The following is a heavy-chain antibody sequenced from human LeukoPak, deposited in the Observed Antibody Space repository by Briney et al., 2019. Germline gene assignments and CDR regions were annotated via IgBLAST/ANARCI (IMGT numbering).Heavy chain of an antibody. CDR1: GYTFTSYD. Sequence: ASVKVSCTASGYTFTSYDMNWVRQATGQGLEWIGWMNPNSGNTGYAQKFQGRFTMTTDTSTSAAYMELRSLRSDDTAVYYCARGDSSSWYNPINWFDPWGQGTLVTVSS. J-gene: IGHJ5*02. D-gene: IGHD6-13*01. CDR2: MNPNSGNT. V-gene: IGHV1-8*01. CDR3: ARGDSSSWYNPINWFDP.